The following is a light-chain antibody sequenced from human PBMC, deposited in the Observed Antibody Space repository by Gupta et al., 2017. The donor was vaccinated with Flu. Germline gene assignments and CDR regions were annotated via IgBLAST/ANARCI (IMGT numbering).Light chain of an antibody. V-gene: IGLV1-44*01. CDR2: SDN. Sequence: SSANIGSKAANWYQQFPGAAPKFLINSDNRRPSGVPDRFSASKSGTSASLAISGLQSEDEADYYCGAWDDTLNAYVFGPGTKVTVL. CDR1: SANIGSKA. CDR3: GAWDDTLNAYV. J-gene: IGLJ1*01.